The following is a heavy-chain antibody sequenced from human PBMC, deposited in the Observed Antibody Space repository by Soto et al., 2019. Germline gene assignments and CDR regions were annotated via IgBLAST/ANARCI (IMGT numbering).Heavy chain of an antibody. CDR3: ARDHMVTSHFDC. V-gene: IGHV3-21*01. CDR2: ITGSGDYT. Sequence: PGGSLRLSCAASGFTFSSHTMNWVRQAPGKGLEWVSTITGSGDYTYYPDSLKGRFTVSRDNAKNSLYLQMDSLRVEDTAVYYCARDHMVTSHFDCGGQGXLVTVSS. CDR1: GFTFSSHT. D-gene: IGHD2-21*02. J-gene: IGHJ4*02.